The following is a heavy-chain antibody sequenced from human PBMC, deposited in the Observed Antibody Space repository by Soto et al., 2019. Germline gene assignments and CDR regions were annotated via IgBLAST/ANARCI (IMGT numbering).Heavy chain of an antibody. J-gene: IGHJ5*02. V-gene: IGHV1-69*01. CDR2: IIPIFGTA. CDR1: GGTFSSYA. D-gene: IGHD2-8*01. Sequence: QVQLVQSGAEVKKPGSSVKVSCKASGGTFSSYAISWVRQAPGQGLEWMGGIIPIFGTANYAQKFQGRVTIAADESTSTAYMGLSSQRSEDTAVYYCARSGYCTNGVCYHSWFDPWGQGTLVTVSS. CDR3: ARSGYCTNGVCYHSWFDP.